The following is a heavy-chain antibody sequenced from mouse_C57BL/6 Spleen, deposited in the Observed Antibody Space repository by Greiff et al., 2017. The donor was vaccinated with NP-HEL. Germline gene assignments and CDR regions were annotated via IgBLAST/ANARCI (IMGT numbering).Heavy chain of an antibody. D-gene: IGHD2-13*01. CDR3: ARGDGERWCAY. Sequence: QVQLQQSGPELVKPGASVKISCKASVYAFSSSWMNWVKQRPGKGLEWIGRIYPGDGDTNYNGKFKGKATLTADKSSSTAYMQLSSLTSEDSAVYVCARGDGERWCAYWGQGTLVTVSA. V-gene: IGHV1-82*01. CDR1: VYAFSSSW. CDR2: IYPGDGDT. J-gene: IGHJ3*01.